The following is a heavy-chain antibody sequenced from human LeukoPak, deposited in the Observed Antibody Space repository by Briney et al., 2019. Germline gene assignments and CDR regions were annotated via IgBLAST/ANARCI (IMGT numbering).Heavy chain of an antibody. Sequence: KASETLSLTCTVSGGSIRSYYWSWIRQPPGKGLEWIGYIYYSGSTNYNPSLKSRVTISVDTSKNQFSLKLISVTAADTAVYYCAKHRGYSYGYDAFDMWGQGTMVTVSS. D-gene: IGHD5-18*01. CDR1: GGSIRSYY. CDR2: IYYSGST. J-gene: IGHJ3*02. CDR3: AKHRGYSYGYDAFDM. V-gene: IGHV4-59*01.